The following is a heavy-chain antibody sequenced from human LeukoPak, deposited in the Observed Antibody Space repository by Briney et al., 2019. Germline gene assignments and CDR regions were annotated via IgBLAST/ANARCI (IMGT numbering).Heavy chain of an antibody. V-gene: IGHV3-11*04. Sequence: PGGSLRLSCAASGFTFSDYFMTWIRQAPGKGLEWVSYISGSGSNKYYADSVKGRFTISRDNAKNSLYLQMSSLRVEDTAVYYCATSQSSVAGIVGDWGQGTLVTVSS. CDR3: ATSQSSVAGIVGD. D-gene: IGHD6-19*01. CDR2: ISGSGSNK. J-gene: IGHJ4*02. CDR1: GFTFSDYF.